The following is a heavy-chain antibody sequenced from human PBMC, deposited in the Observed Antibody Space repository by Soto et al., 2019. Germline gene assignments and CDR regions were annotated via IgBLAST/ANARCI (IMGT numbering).Heavy chain of an antibody. Sequence: ASVKVSCKASGYTFTSYDINWVRRATGQGLEWMGWMNPNSGNTGYAQKFQGRVTMTRNTPISTAYIELSSLRSEDTAVYYCARVSRSYETQLVLTYWGRGTLVTFPS. CDR2: MNPNSGNT. CDR3: ARVSRSYETQLVLTY. J-gene: IGHJ4*02. V-gene: IGHV1-8*01. D-gene: IGHD6-13*01. CDR1: GYTFTSYD.